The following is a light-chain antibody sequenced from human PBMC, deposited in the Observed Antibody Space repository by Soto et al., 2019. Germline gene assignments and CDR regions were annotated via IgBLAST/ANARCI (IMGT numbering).Light chain of an antibody. Sequence: EIVLTQSPGTLSLSPGERATLSCRSSQSVSSNYLAWYQQKPDQDPRLVIYDVSGRATGIPDRFSGSGSGTSFTLSMSRLEPEGFEVSFCPQYGISPTFEPATQEETK. CDR2: DVS. CDR1: QSVSSNY. V-gene: IGKV3-20*01. J-gene: IGKJ1*01. CDR3: PQYGISPT.